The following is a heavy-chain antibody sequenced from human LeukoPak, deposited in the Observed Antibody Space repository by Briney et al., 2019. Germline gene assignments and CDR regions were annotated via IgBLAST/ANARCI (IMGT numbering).Heavy chain of an antibody. CDR1: GFTFSSYG. CDR3: AREGGGRYGDYLGYFDY. V-gene: IGHV3-30*03. J-gene: IGHJ4*02. D-gene: IGHD4-17*01. Sequence: GGSLRLSCAASGFTFSSYGMHWVRQAPGKGLEWVAVISYDGSNKYYADSVKGRFTISRDNSKNTLYLQMNSLRAEDTAVYYCAREGGGRYGDYLGYFDYWGQGTLVTVPS. CDR2: ISYDGSNK.